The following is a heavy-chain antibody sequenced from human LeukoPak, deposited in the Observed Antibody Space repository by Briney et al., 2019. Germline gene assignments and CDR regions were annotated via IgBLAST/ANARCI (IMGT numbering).Heavy chain of an antibody. J-gene: IGHJ4*02. CDR3: AKGTTMIVGDYFGY. V-gene: IGHV3-23*01. CDR2: ISNSGGST. D-gene: IGHD3-22*01. CDR1: GFTFSTYA. Sequence: GGSLRLSCAASGFTFSTYAMGWVRQAPGKGLEWVSTISNSGGSTYYADSVKGRFTISRDNSKNTLYLQMNSLRAEDTALYYCAKGTTMIVGDYFGYWGQGTLVTVSS.